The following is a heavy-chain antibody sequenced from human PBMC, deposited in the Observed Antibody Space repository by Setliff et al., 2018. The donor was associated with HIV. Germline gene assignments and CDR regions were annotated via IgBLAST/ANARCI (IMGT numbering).Heavy chain of an antibody. Sequence: KPGGSLRLSCEASGFTFSDYYMGWIRQAPGKGLECVSYISSSGSTIYYADSVKGRFTISRDNAKNSLYLQMNSLRAEDTAVYYCARDGCSSTSCYDYWGQGTLVTVSS. CDR2: ISSSGSTI. D-gene: IGHD2-2*01. CDR1: GFTFSDYY. CDR3: ARDGCSSTSCYDY. V-gene: IGHV3-11*04. J-gene: IGHJ4*02.